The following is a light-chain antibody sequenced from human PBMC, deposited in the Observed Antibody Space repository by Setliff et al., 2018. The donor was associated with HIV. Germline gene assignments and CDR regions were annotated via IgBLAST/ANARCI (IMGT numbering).Light chain of an antibody. J-gene: IGLJ1*01. CDR2: GNN. CDR3: QSYDSSLRGV. CDR1: SSNIGAGYD. V-gene: IGLV1-40*01. Sequence: QSALTQPPSVSGAPGQRVTISCTGSSSNIGAGYDVHWYQQLPGTAPKLLTYGNNNRPSGVPDRFSGSKSGTSASLAITGLQAEDEADYYCQSYDSSLRGVFGTGTKVTVL.